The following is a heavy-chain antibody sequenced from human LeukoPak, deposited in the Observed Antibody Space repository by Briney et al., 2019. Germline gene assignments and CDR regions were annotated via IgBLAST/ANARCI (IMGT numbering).Heavy chain of an antibody. V-gene: IGHV1-2*02. CDR3: ARRFRNSSSYDLDY. D-gene: IGHD6-6*01. Sequence: ASVKVSFKASGYTFTGYFIHWVRQAPGQHLEWMGWINCNTGDTDYAQIFQGRITMTRDTSIATAFLDLSRLTFDDTAVYYCARRFRNSSSYDLDYWGQGTLVTVSS. CDR2: INCNTGDT. CDR1: GYTFTGYF. J-gene: IGHJ4*02.